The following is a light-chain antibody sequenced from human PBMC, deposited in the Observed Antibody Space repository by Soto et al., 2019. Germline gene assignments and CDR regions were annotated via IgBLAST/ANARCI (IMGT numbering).Light chain of an antibody. CDR3: SSYAGSNIYV. V-gene: IGLV2-8*01. CDR1: SSDVGAFNY. J-gene: IGLJ7*01. CDR2: EIN. Sequence: QSALTQPPSASGSPEQSITISCTGSSSDVGAFNYVSWYQQHPGKAPKLMIFEINKRPSGVPDRFSGSKSGNTASLTVSGLQTEDEADYYCSSYAGSNIYVFGSGTQLTVL.